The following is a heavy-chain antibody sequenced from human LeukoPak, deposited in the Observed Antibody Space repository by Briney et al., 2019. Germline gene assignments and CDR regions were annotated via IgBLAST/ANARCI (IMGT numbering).Heavy chain of an antibody. CDR3: ARDTAAAPLGD. CDR1: GFTFSNYA. D-gene: IGHD6-13*01. J-gene: IGHJ4*02. V-gene: IGHV3-21*01. Sequence: GGSLRPSCVASGFTFSNYATSWVRQAPGKGLEWVSSISSSSSYIYYADSVKGRFTISRDNAKNSLYLQMNSLRAEDTAVYYCARDTAAAPLGDWGQGTLVTVSS. CDR2: ISSSSSYI.